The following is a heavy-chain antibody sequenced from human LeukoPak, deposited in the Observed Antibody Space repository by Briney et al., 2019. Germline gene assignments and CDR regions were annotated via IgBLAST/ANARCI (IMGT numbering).Heavy chain of an antibody. CDR2: ISYDGSNK. J-gene: IGHJ4*02. D-gene: IGHD6-19*01. CDR3: AKHPPYSSGWYYFDY. CDR1: GFTFSSYA. Sequence: PGRSLRLSCAASGFTFSSYAMHWVRQAPGKGLEWVAVISYDGSNKYYADSVKGRFTISRDNSKNTLYLQMNSLRAEDTAVYYCAKHPPYSSGWYYFDYWGQGTLVTVSA. V-gene: IGHV3-30*04.